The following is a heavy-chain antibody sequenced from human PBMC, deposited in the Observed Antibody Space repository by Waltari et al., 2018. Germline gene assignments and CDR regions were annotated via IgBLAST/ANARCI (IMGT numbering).Heavy chain of an antibody. CDR1: GFSFTTYA. J-gene: IGHJ4*02. CDR3: AIDLFTFSSGPFD. Sequence: VQLVESGGGVVQPGRSLRLSCAASGFSFTTYAMHWVSKAPGKGLEWVASMPYNGSWTFYAASVNVGFTISRDNSKNTLSLQMNTLRVADPAVYYCAIDLFTFSSGPFDWGQGTLVTVSS. V-gene: IGHV3-30-3*01. CDR2: MPYNGSWT. D-gene: IGHD3-22*01.